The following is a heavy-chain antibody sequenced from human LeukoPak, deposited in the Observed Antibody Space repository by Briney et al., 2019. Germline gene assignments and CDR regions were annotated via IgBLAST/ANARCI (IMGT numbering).Heavy chain of an antibody. J-gene: IGHJ3*02. CDR2: IKQDGSEK. CDR1: GFTVSSNY. Sequence: PGGSLRLSCAASGFTVSSNYMSWVRQAPGKGLEWVADIKQDGSEKYYVDSVKGRFTISRQNAKNSLFLQMNSLRAEDTAVYYCARHRSGGSQDDAFDIWGQGTMVTVSS. D-gene: IGHD2-15*01. CDR3: ARHRSGGSQDDAFDI. V-gene: IGHV3-7*01.